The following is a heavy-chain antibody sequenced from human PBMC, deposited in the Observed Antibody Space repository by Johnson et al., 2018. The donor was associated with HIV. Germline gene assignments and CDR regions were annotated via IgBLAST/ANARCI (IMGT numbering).Heavy chain of an antibody. CDR3: ANDFWSGSSDAFDI. CDR2: INWNGGST. CDR1: GFTFSSYG. D-gene: IGHD3-3*01. V-gene: IGHV3-NL1*01. J-gene: IGHJ3*02. Sequence: QVQLVESGGGVVQPGRSLRLSCAASGFTFSSYGMHWVRQAPGKGLEWVSGINWNGGSTGYADSVKGRFTISRDNSKSTLYLQMNSLRAEDTAVYYCANDFWSGSSDAFDIWGQGTMVTVSS.